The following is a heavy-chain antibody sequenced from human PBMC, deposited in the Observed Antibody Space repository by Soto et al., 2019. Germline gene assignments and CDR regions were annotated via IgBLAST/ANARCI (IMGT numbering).Heavy chain of an antibody. J-gene: IGHJ4*02. CDR2: ITSDTKTI. V-gene: IGHV3-48*02. Sequence: GSLRLSCAASGFRFSIYSMNWVRQAPGKGLEWSAYITSDTKTIKYAESVKGRFTISRDNAKNSVYLQMNNLSDEDTAVYYCAISVEGHFDYWGQGTVVTVSS. CDR1: GFRFSIYS. CDR3: AISVEGHFDY. D-gene: IGHD6-19*01.